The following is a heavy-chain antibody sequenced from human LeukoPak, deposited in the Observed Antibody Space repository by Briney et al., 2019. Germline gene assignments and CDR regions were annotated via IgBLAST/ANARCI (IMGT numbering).Heavy chain of an antibody. CDR2: ISSSSSYI. D-gene: IGHD2-15*01. J-gene: IGHJ4*02. V-gene: IGHV3-21*01. CDR3: ARDRVFCSGGSCPGFDY. Sequence: GGSLRLSCAASGFTFSSYSMNWVRQAPGKGLEWVSSISSSSSYIYYADSVKGRFTISRDNAKNSLYLQMNSLRAEDTAVYYCARDRVFCSGGSCPGFDYWGQGTLATVSS. CDR1: GFTFSSYS.